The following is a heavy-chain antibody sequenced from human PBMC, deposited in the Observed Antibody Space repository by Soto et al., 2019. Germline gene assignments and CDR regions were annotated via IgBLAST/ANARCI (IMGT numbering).Heavy chain of an antibody. Sequence: GASVKVSCTASGYTFTSYDINWVRQATGQGLEWMGWMNPNSGNTGYAQKFQGRVTMTRNTSISTAYMELSSLRSEDTAVYYCARGQGLVRWGGYYYGMDVWGQGTTVTVSS. J-gene: IGHJ6*02. D-gene: IGHD1-1*01. CDR2: MNPNSGNT. CDR3: ARGQGLVRWGGYYYGMDV. V-gene: IGHV1-8*01. CDR1: GYTFTSYD.